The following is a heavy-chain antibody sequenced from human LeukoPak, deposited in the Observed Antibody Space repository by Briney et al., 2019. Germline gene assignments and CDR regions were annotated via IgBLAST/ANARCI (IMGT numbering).Heavy chain of an antibody. D-gene: IGHD2-21*01. Sequence: SGGSLRLSCAASGFTFSSYAMTWVRQAPGKGLEWVSAISGSGTNTYYSGSVRGRFTISRDNSNNRLYLQMNSVRAEDTAMYFCAKDTAVILTAPFDSWGQGTLVTVSS. J-gene: IGHJ4*02. V-gene: IGHV3-23*01. CDR2: ISGSGTNT. CDR3: AKDTAVILTAPFDS. CDR1: GFTFSSYA.